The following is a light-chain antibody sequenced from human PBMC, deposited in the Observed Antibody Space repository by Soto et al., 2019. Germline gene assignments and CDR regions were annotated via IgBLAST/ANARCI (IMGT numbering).Light chain of an antibody. V-gene: IGKV1-39*01. J-gene: IGKJ4*02. CDR1: QSIGRF. CDR2: VAS. Sequence: DIQMTQSPSSLSASVGDRVTITCRASQSIGRFLNWHQQKPGKAPNVLINVASTLRSGVPSRFSGSGSGTDFNLYINSLQPEDFATYFCQQSFTTPLTFGGGTKVEIK. CDR3: QQSFTTPLT.